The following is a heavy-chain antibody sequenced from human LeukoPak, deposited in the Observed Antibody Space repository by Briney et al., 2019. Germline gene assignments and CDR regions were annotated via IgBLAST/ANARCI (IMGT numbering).Heavy chain of an antibody. J-gene: IGHJ4*02. Sequence: SETLFLTCSLSGDTLSTYYWNWIRQTPGRGLEWIGHISLGNTEYNPSLKSRVTISVDTSKNEFYLRLTSVTAADTALYFCARDKRHSYGKYFDPWSQGTLVSVSS. CDR3: ARDKRHSYGKYFDP. CDR1: GDTLSTYY. D-gene: IGHD5-18*01. CDR2: ISLGNT. V-gene: IGHV4-59*12.